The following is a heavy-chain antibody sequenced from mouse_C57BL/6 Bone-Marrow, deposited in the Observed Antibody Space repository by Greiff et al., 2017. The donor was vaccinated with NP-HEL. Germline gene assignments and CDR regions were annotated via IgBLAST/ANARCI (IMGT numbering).Heavy chain of an antibody. CDR1: GYTFTGYW. D-gene: IGHD1-1*01. CDR2: ILPGSGST. V-gene: IGHV1-9*01. J-gene: IGHJ2*01. CDR3: AREGGIITTVVWVFDY. Sequence: VKLMESGAELMKPGASVKLSCKATGYTFTGYWIEWVKQRPGHGLEWIGEILPGSGSTNYNEKFKGKATFTADTSSNTAYLQLSSLTTEDSAIYYCAREGGIITTVVWVFDYWGQGTTLTVSS.